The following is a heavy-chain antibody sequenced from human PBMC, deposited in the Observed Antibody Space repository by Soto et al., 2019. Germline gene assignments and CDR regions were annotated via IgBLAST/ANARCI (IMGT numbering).Heavy chain of an antibody. Sequence: EVQLVESGGGLVQPGRSLRLSCVASGFTFDDYAMHWVRQAPGKGLAWVSGITWSGGTRDYAGSVKGRFTISRDNAKNLVHLLMARLRVEDTALYFWIRGRQGGVQLWGRVTLVTVSS. V-gene: IGHV3-9*01. J-gene: IGHJ1*01. D-gene: IGHD2-2*03. CDR1: GFTFDDYA. CDR3: IRGRQGGVQL. CDR2: ITWSGGTR.